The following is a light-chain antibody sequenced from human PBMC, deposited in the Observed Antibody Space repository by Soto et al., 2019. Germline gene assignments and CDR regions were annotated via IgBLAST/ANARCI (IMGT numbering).Light chain of an antibody. J-gene: IGLJ2*01. CDR2: RNN. V-gene: IGLV1-47*01. CDR1: SSNFGSNY. CDR3: AAWDDSLSGPV. Sequence: QAVVTQPPSASGTPGQRVTISCSGSSSNFGSNYVYWYQQLPGTAPKLLIYRNNQRPSGVPDRFSGSKSGTSASLAISGLRSEDEAEYYCAAWDDSLSGPVFGGGTKLTVL.